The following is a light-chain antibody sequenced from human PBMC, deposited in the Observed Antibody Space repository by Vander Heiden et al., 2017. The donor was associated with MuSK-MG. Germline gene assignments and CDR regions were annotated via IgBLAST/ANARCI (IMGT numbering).Light chain of an antibody. CDR2: GNS. Sequence: QSVLTQPPSVSGAPVQRVTISCTGSSSNIGAGYDVHWYQQLPGTAHKLLIYGNSNRPSGVPDRFSGSKSGTSASLAITGLQAEDEADYYCQSYDSSLSALYVFGTGTKVTVL. V-gene: IGLV1-40*01. J-gene: IGLJ1*01. CDR1: SSNIGAGYD. CDR3: QSYDSSLSALYV.